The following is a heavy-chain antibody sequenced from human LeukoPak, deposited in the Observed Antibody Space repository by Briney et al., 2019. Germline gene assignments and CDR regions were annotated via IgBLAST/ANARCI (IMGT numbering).Heavy chain of an antibody. Sequence: PSETLSLTCAVYGGSFSGYYWSWIRQPPGKGLEWIGEINHSGSTNYNPSLKSRVTISVDTSKNQFSLKLSSVTAADTAVYYCAREEYSSSFGGYYYYYYMDVWGKGTTVTVSS. CDR3: AREEYSSSFGGYYYYYYMDV. J-gene: IGHJ6*03. D-gene: IGHD6-6*01. CDR2: INHSGST. CDR1: GGSFSGYY. V-gene: IGHV4-34*01.